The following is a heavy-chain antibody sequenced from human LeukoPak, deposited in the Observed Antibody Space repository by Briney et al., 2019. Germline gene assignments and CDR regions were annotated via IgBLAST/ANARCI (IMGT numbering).Heavy chain of an antibody. Sequence: GASVKVSCKASGCTFSNYAISWVRQAPGQGLEWMGWIIPFYGSADYAQKFQGRVTITADESTSTAYMELSSLRSDDTAAYYCARAGRGIGVGPKRFLPWGQRTLVTVSS. CDR1: GCTFSNYA. CDR2: IIPFYGSA. V-gene: IGHV1-69*13. D-gene: IGHD2-21*01. CDR3: ARAGRGIGVGPKRFLP. J-gene: IGHJ5*02.